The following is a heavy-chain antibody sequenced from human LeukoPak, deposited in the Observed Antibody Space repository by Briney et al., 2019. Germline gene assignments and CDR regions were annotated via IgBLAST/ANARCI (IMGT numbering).Heavy chain of an antibody. CDR2: ISPYNGNT. J-gene: IGHJ1*01. D-gene: IGHD3-22*01. CDR3: ARMPYDSSGYYKH. V-gene: IGHV1-18*01. CDR1: GYTFTSYG. Sequence: ASVKVSCKASGYTFTSYGISWVRQAPGQGLEWMGWISPYNGNTNYAQKFQARVTMTTDTSTSTAYMELRSLRSDDTAVYYCARMPYDSSGYYKHWGQGTLSPSPQ.